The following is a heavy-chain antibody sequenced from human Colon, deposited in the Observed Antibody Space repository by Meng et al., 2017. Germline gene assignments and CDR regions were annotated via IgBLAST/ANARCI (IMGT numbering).Heavy chain of an antibody. D-gene: IGHD3-9*01. Sequence: LLLVQSGAEEKKYGSSVKVSCKASGFTFSRHWMHWVRQAPGKGLVWVSSVSADGSSTNYADSVKGRFSISRDNAKDTVFLQMNSLRGEDTAVYYCANDRLNHWGQGTLVTVSS. CDR2: VSADGSST. J-gene: IGHJ1*01. V-gene: IGHV3-74*02. CDR1: GFTFSRHW. CDR3: ANDRLNH.